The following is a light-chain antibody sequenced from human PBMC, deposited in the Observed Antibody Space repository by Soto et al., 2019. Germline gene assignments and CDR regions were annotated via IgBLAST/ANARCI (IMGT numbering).Light chain of an antibody. J-gene: IGKJ4*01. Sequence: AIRMTQSPSSLSASTGDRVTITCRASQGISSYLAWYQQKPGKAPKLLIYAASTLQSGVPSRFSGSGSGTDFTLTISCLQSEDFATYYCPQYYRYPRFGGVTKGDIK. CDR3: PQYYRYPR. V-gene: IGKV1-8*01. CDR1: QGISSY. CDR2: AAS.